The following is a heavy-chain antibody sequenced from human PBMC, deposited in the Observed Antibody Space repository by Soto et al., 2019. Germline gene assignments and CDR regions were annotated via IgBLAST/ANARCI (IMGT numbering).Heavy chain of an antibody. V-gene: IGHV2-5*05. CDR3: AHSLGISRFDY. D-gene: IGHD7-27*01. CDR1: GFSFSTSGVG. CDR2: IYWDNDK. J-gene: IGHJ4*02. Sequence: QITLKESGPPLVKPTQTLTLTCTFSGFSFSTSGVGVGWIRQPPGKALEWLALIYWDNDKRYGPSLKSRLTISKDTSKNQVVLTMTNMDPVDTATYYCAHSLGISRFDYWGQGILVTVSS.